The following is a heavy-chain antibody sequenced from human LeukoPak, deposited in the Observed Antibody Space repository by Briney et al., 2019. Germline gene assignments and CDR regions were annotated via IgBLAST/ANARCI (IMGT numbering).Heavy chain of an antibody. V-gene: IGHV4-34*01. D-gene: IGHD3-10*01. J-gene: IGHJ5*02. CDR3: ARDLRREGWFGELLWTGGDWFDP. CDR2: INHSGST. Sequence: SETLSLTCAVYGGSFSGYYWSWIRQPPGKGLEWIGEINHSGSTNYNPSLKSRVTISVDTSKNQSSLKLSSVTAADTAVYYCARDLRREGWFGELLWTGGDWFDPWGQGTLVTVSS. CDR1: GGSFSGYY.